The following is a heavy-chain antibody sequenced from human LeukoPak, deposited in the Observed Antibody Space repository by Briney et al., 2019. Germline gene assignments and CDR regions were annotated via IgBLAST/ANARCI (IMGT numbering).Heavy chain of an antibody. CDR3: ASTGGYGSGTYDYYYFGMDV. Sequence: QTGGSLRLSCAASGFTFSSYEMNWVRQAPGKGREGGVYITSSGRIIYYADSVKGRFTISRDTTKSSRYLQMNSLRAEDTAVYYCASTGGYGSGTYDYYYFGMDVWGQGTTVTASS. CDR2: ITSSGRII. J-gene: IGHJ6*02. V-gene: IGHV3-48*03. CDR1: GFTFSSYE. D-gene: IGHD3-10*01.